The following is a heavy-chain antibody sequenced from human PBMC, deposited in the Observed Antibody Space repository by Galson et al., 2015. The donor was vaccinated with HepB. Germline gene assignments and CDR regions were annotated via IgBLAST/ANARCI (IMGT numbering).Heavy chain of an antibody. D-gene: IGHD3-22*01. J-gene: IGHJ6*02. CDR2: IYSGGST. V-gene: IGHV3-53*04. Sequence: SLRLSCAASGFTVSSNYMSWVRQAPGKGLEWVSVIYSGGSTYYADSVKGRFTISRHNSKNTLYLQMNSLRAEDTAVYYCARDKGYYYDSSHEDYGMDVWGQGTTVTVSS. CDR3: ARDKGYYYDSSHEDYGMDV. CDR1: GFTVSSNY.